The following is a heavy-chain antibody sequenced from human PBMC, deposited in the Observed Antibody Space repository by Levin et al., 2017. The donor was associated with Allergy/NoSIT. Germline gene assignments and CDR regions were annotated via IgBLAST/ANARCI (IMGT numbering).Heavy chain of an antibody. V-gene: IGHV3-33*01. J-gene: IGHJ3*02. D-gene: IGHD3-22*01. Sequence: GESLKISCAASGFTFSSYGMHWVRQAPGKGLEWVAVIWYDGSNKYYADSVKGRFTISRDNSKNTLYLQMNSLRAEDTAVYYCAREMSSGYSDAFDIWGQGTMVTVSS. CDR3: AREMSSGYSDAFDI. CDR2: IWYDGSNK. CDR1: GFTFSSYG.